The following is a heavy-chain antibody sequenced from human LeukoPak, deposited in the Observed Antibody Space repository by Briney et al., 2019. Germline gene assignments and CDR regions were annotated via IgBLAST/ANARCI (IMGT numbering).Heavy chain of an antibody. V-gene: IGHV1-46*01. D-gene: IGHD4-17*01. CDR1: GYTFTNYF. Sequence: ASVKVSCKVSGYTFTNYFVYWVRQAPGQGLEWIGIINPTSVGREYAQKFQGRITMTRDTSTSTVYMELNSLRSDDTAVYYCARMGRGDQDWYFDLWGRGTLITVSS. CDR2: INPTSVGR. CDR3: ARMGRGDQDWYFDL. J-gene: IGHJ2*01.